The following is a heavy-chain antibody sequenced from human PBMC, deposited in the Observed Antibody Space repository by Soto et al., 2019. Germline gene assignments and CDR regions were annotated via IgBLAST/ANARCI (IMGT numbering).Heavy chain of an antibody. CDR2: MNPNSANT. J-gene: IGHJ5*02. Sequence: AGVKVSCKASGYAFRDYDISWVRQAPGQGLEWMGWMNPNSANTVYPQKSQGRVSMTRHMSISPAYMELSRLRPEDTAIYYCERMATYGTLNWFDPWGQGAQVTVSS. D-gene: IGHD1-1*01. CDR1: GYAFRDYD. V-gene: IGHV1-8*01. CDR3: ERMATYGTLNWFDP.